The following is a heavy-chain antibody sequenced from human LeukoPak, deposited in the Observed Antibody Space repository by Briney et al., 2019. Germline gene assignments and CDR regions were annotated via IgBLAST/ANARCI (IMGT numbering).Heavy chain of an antibody. Sequence: SVKVSCKASGGTFSGYAISWVRQAPGQGLEWMGGIIPIFGTANYAQKFQGRVTITADEPTSTAYMELSSLRSEDTAVYYCARDLGSTSFRGPHWFDPWGQGTLVTVSS. D-gene: IGHD2-2*01. CDR1: GGTFSGYA. V-gene: IGHV1-69*13. CDR2: IIPIFGTA. J-gene: IGHJ5*02. CDR3: ARDLGSTSFRGPHWFDP.